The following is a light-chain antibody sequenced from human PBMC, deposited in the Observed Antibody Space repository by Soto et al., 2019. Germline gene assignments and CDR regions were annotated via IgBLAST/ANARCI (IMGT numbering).Light chain of an antibody. Sequence: DIQMTQSPSSLSASVGDNVTMSCRASQNILTYLNWYQQNPGRAPKLLICGASILQDGVPSRFSGIGSGTEFTLTITSLRPEDFATYFCQQTYRSPFTFGPGTKVDVK. CDR3: QQTYRSPFT. J-gene: IGKJ3*01. CDR2: GAS. CDR1: QNILTY. V-gene: IGKV1-39*01.